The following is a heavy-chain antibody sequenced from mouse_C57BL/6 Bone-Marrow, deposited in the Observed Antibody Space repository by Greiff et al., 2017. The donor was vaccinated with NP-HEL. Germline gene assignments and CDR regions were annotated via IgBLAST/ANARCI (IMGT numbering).Heavy chain of an antibody. J-gene: IGHJ3*01. CDR1: GYTFTSYW. V-gene: IGHV1-69*01. CDR2: IDPSDSYT. CDR3: AREGLPYYTKGGFAY. Sequence: QVQLQQSGAELVMPGASVKLSCKASGYTFTSYWMHWVKQRPGQGLEWIGEIDPSDSYTNYNQKFKGKSTLTVDKSSSTAYMQLSSLTSEDSAVYYCAREGLPYYTKGGFAYWGQGTLVTVSA. D-gene: IGHD2-12*01.